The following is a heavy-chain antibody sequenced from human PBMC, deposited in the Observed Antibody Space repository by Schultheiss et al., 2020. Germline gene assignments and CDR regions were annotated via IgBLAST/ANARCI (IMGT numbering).Heavy chain of an antibody. V-gene: IGHV3-30*03. Sequence: GGSLRLSCAASGFTFDDYAMHWVRQAPGKGLEWVAVISYDGSNKYYADSVKGRFTISRDNSKNTLYLQMNSLRAEDTAVYYCARELRIAAAEIDYWGQGTLVTVSS. D-gene: IGHD6-13*01. J-gene: IGHJ4*02. CDR1: GFTFDDYA. CDR3: ARELRIAAAEIDY. CDR2: ISYDGSNK.